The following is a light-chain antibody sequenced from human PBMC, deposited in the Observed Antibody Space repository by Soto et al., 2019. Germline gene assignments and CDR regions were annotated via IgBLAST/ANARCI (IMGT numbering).Light chain of an antibody. J-gene: IGKJ1*01. CDR1: QNIRSR. Sequence: DIQMTQSPSSLSASVGDRVTITCRASQNIRSRLAWYQQRPGKAPNLLIYGASTLQSGVPSRFRGSGSGTDFTLTITSLQPEDFATYFCQQTYNTPWTFGQGTKVDIK. CDR2: GAS. V-gene: IGKV1-39*01. CDR3: QQTYNTPWT.